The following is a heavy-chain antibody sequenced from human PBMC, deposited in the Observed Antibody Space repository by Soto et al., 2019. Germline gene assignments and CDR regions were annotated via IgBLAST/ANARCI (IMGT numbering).Heavy chain of an antibody. CDR2: ISGSGGST. CDR1: GFTFSSYA. V-gene: IGHV3-23*01. J-gene: IGHJ6*02. D-gene: IGHD3-10*01. Sequence: GGSLRLSCAASGFTFSSYAMSWVRQAPGKGLEWVSAISGSGGSTYYADSVKGRFTISRDNSKNTLYLQMNSLRAEDTAVYYCAKVRDGVLLYYYYGMDVWGQGTTVTVSS. CDR3: AKVRDGVLLYYYYGMDV.